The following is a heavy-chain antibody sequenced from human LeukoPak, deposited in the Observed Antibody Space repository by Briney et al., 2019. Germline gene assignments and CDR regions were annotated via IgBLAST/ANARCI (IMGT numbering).Heavy chain of an antibody. CDR1: GFTFSSYG. CDR2: IKQDGSEK. D-gene: IGHD2-2*01. J-gene: IGHJ6*02. CDR3: ARVRALPAAMGPYYYYYGMDV. V-gene: IGHV3-7*03. Sequence: PGGSLRLSCAASGFTFSSYGMSWVRQAPGKGLEWVANIKQDGSEKYYVDSVKGRFTISRDNAKNSLYLQMNSLRAEDTAVYYCARVRALPAAMGPYYYYYGMDVWGQGTTVTVSS.